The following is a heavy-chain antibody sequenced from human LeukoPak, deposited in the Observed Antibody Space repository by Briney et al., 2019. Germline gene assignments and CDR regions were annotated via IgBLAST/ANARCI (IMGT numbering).Heavy chain of an antibody. V-gene: IGHV3-48*03. CDR2: ISGSGTTI. Sequence: GGSLRLSCVASGFTFSSYEMSWVRHAPGKGLEWVSEISGSGTTIFYADSVKGRFTVSRDNAKNSLYLQMNSLRVEDTAVYYCASSPRGVYWGQGTLVTV. CDR3: ASSPRGVY. J-gene: IGHJ4*02. CDR1: GFTFSSYE. D-gene: IGHD3-10*01.